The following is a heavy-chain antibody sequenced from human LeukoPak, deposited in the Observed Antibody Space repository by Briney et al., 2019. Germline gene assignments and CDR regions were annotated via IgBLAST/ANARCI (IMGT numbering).Heavy chain of an antibody. J-gene: IGHJ4*02. D-gene: IGHD3-10*01. CDR3: ARDFGELLFVY. V-gene: IGHV3-48*03. Sequence: PGGSLRLSCAASGFTFSSYEMNWVRQAAGKGREWVSYISSSGSTMYYADSVKGRFTISRDNAKNSLYLQMNSLRAEDTAVYYCARDFGELLFVYWGQGTLVTVSS. CDR2: ISSSGSTM. CDR1: GFTFSSYE.